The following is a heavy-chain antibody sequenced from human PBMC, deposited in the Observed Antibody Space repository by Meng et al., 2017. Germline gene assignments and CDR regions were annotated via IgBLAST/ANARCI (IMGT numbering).Heavy chain of an antibody. V-gene: IGHV1-18*01. CDR2: FSNYNGYT. J-gene: IGHJ5*02. D-gene: IGHD6-19*01. Sequence: ASVKVSCKASGYTFSSYGISWVRQAPGEGLEWMGWFSNYNGYTNSAQNFQGRVTMTTDSSTSTAYMELRSLRSDDTAVYYCARWHYSSGWSIDNWFDPWGQGNQVNGAS. CDR3: ARWHYSSGWSIDNWFDP. CDR1: GYTFSSYG.